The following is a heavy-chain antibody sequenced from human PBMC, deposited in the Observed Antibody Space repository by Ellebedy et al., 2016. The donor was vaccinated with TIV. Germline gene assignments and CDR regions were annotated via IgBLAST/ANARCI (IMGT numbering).Heavy chain of an antibody. J-gene: IGHJ4*02. D-gene: IGHD6-19*01. CDR1: GGSFSGYY. V-gene: IGHV4-34*01. CDR3: AEGRSGWYYFDY. Sequence: SETLSLTCAVYGGSFSGYYWSWIRQPPGKGLEWIGEINQSGRTNYNPSLDKGRVTISVDTSKNQFSLRLISVTVADTAVYYCAEGRSGWYYFDYWGQGTPVTVSS. CDR2: INQSGRT.